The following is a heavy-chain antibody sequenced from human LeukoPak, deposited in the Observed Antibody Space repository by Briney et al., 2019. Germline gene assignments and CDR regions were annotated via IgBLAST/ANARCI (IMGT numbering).Heavy chain of an antibody. CDR2: ISAYNGNT. CDR1: GYTFTSYG. Sequence: ASVKVSCKASGYTFTSYGTSWVRQAPGQGLEWMGWISAYNGNTNYAQKLQGRVTMTTDTSTSTAYMELRSLRSDDTAVYYCARVLEEVQLERHFDYWGQGTLVTVSS. CDR3: ARVLEEVQLERHFDY. V-gene: IGHV1-18*01. J-gene: IGHJ4*02. D-gene: IGHD1-1*01.